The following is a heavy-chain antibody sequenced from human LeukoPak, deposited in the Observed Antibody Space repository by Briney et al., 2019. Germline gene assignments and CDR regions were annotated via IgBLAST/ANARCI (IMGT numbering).Heavy chain of an antibody. Sequence: GASVRVSCKTSGYTFTNYDISWVRQAPGQGLEWMGWINPNSGGTNYAQKFQGRVTMTRDTSISTAYMDLSGLRSDDTAVYYCARGFVVRGVSPIRPPLSGAFHIWGQGTMVTVSS. CDR2: INPNSGGT. D-gene: IGHD3-10*01. V-gene: IGHV1-2*02. J-gene: IGHJ3*02. CDR3: ARGFVVRGVSPIRPPLSGAFHI. CDR1: GYTFTNYD.